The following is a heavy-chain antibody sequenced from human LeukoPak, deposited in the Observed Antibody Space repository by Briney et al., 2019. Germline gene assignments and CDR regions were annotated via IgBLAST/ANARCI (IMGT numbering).Heavy chain of an antibody. CDR3: ARRDISSGWSFDY. V-gene: IGHV4-4*07. D-gene: IGHD6-19*01. Sequence: PSETLSLTCTVSGGSISNYHWSWIRQPAGKGLEWIGQIHTSGSTNYNPPLKSRVTMSIDTTEDQVSLTIRSVTAADTAFYYCARRDISSGWSFDYWDQGTLVTVSS. CDR2: IHTSGST. J-gene: IGHJ4*02. CDR1: GGSISNYH.